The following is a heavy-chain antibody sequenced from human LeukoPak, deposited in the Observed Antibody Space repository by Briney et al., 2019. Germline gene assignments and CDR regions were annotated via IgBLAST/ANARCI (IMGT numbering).Heavy chain of an antibody. Sequence: SETLSLTCTVSGGSISSSSYYWGWIRQPPGKGLEWIGSIYYSGSTNYNPSLKSRVTISVDTSKNQFFLKLSSVTVADTAVYYCARSIQGVPFYYYYYMDVWGEGTTVTVSS. J-gene: IGHJ6*03. D-gene: IGHD2-21*01. CDR2: IYYSGST. CDR3: ARSIQGVPFYYYYYMDV. V-gene: IGHV4-39*07. CDR1: GGSISSSSYY.